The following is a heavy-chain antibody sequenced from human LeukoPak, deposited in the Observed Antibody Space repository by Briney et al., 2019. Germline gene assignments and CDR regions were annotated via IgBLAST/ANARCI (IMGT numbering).Heavy chain of an antibody. CDR1: GFTFSDYS. CDR2: ISGNSIYI. V-gene: IGHV3-21*01. D-gene: IGHD1-26*01. CDR3: ARASGSYDC. Sequence: GGSLRLSCAASGFTFSDYSMSWVRQAPGKGLEWVSSISGNSIYIYLADSVKGRFTIFRDNAKNSLSLQMNSLRAEDTAVYYCARASGSYDCWGQGTLVTVSS. J-gene: IGHJ4*02.